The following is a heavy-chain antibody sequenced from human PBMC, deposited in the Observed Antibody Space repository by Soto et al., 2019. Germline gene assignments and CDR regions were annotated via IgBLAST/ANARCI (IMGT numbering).Heavy chain of an antibody. Sequence: SETLSLTCTVSGGSISGYYSSWIRQPPGKGLEWIGYIFHSGTTSYSPSLQSRVTISVDKSKNQFSLKLSSVTAADTAVYYCARWASTHSSSPFDYWGQGTLVTVSS. J-gene: IGHJ4*02. CDR1: GGSISGYY. CDR2: IFHSGTT. V-gene: IGHV4-59*01. D-gene: IGHD6-6*01. CDR3: ARWASTHSSSPFDY.